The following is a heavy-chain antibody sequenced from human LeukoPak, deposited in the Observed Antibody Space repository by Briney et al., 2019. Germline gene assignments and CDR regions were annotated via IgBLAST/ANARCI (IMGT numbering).Heavy chain of an antibody. D-gene: IGHD1-1*01. CDR1: GYTFTGYY. J-gene: IGHJ4*02. V-gene: IGHV1-2*02. CDR3: ARNTRSTLAYDY. CDR2: INPNSGGT. Sequence: GASVKVSCKASGYTFTGYYLHWVRQAPGQGLEWMGWINPNSGGTNYTQKFQSRVTMTSDTSIYTAYMELSRLTSDDTAVYYCARNTRSTLAYDYWGQGTLVTVSS.